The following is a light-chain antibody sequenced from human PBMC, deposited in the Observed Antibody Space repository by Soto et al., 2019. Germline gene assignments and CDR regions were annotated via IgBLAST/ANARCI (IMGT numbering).Light chain of an antibody. CDR2: DAS. Sequence: DIQMTQSPSTLSASVGDRVTITCRVSQTINSFFAWYQQTPGKPPKLLIYDASSLQSGVQSRFSGGGSGTEFSLSISSLQPADCAQFHCLQYYRYPSTFGHGTKVEIK. J-gene: IGKJ1*01. CDR1: QTINSF. CDR3: LQYYRYPST. V-gene: IGKV1-5*01.